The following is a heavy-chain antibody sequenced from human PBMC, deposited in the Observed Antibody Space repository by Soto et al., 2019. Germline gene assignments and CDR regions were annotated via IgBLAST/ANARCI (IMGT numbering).Heavy chain of an antibody. D-gene: IGHD5-18*01. CDR1: GFTFSSYA. J-gene: IGHJ6*02. V-gene: IGHV3-23*01. CDR2: ISGSGGST. CDR3: AKRSGYFYGLDYYYYYVMDF. Sequence: GGSLRLSCAASGFTFSSYAMSWVRQAPGKGLEWVSAISGSGGSTYYADSVKGRFTISRDNSKKTLYLQMNSLRAEDTAVYYCAKRSGYFYGLDYYYYYVMDFWGQGSSVTGSS.